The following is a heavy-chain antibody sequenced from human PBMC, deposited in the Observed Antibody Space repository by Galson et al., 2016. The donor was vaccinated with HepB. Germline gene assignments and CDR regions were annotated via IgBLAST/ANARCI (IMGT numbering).Heavy chain of an antibody. V-gene: IGHV3-21*01. CDR2: ISSTSAYI. CDR3: ARVGTGYEYVY. Sequence: SLRLSCAASGFTFSSHAFHWVRQAPGKGLEWVASISSTSAYIYYADSVKGRFTVSRDNAQNSLYLVMSSLRIEDTAVYYCARVGTGYEYVYWGQGTLVTVSS. D-gene: IGHD5-12*01. CDR1: GFTFSSHA. J-gene: IGHJ4*02.